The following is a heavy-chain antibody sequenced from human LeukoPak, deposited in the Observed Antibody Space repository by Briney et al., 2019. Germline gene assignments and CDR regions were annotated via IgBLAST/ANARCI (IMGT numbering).Heavy chain of an antibody. D-gene: IGHD6-19*01. V-gene: IGHV3-30-3*01. CDR2: ISYDGSNK. CDR3: AKDIHSSGPRERDYYYGMDV. Sequence: PGGSLRLSCAASGFTFSSYAMHWVRQAPGKGLEWVAVISYDGSNKYYADSVKGRFTISRDNAKNSLYLQMNSLRAEDTALYYCAKDIHSSGPRERDYYYGMDVWGQGTTVTVSS. J-gene: IGHJ6*02. CDR1: GFTFSSYA.